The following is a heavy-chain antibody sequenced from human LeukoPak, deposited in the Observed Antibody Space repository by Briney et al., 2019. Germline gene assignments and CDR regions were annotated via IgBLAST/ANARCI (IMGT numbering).Heavy chain of an antibody. J-gene: IGHJ4*02. D-gene: IGHD3-10*01. CDR3: TRDVIRGTNLGY. Sequence: GGSLRLSCAASGFSVSRNYMTWVRQAPGKGLEWVSVIYSGGRTDYADSVKGRFTISRDRFKNRLYLQMNTLRAEDAAEYYCTRDVIRGTNLGYWGQGTLVTVSS. CDR1: GFSVSRNY. V-gene: IGHV3-66*02. CDR2: IYSGGRT.